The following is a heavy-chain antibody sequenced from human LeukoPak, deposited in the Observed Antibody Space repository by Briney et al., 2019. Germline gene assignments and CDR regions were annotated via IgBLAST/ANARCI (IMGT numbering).Heavy chain of an antibody. CDR1: GFTFSSYS. CDR2: ISSTSIYI. Sequence: GGSLRLSCAASGFTFSSYSLNWVRQAPGKGLEWVSSISSTSIYIYYADSVKGRFTISRDNAKNTLYLQMNSLRAEDTAVYYCARVHCSSVRCDPFYMDVWGKGTTVTVSS. D-gene: IGHD2-2*01. CDR3: ARVHCSSVRCDPFYMDV. V-gene: IGHV3-21*01. J-gene: IGHJ6*03.